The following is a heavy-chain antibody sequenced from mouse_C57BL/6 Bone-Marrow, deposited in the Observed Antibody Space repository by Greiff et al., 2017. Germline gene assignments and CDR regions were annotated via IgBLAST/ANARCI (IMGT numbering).Heavy chain of an antibody. CDR3: ARSRWLRRRVAMEY. D-gene: IGHD2-2*01. CDR2: IYSGNGYT. CDR1: GYTFTSYG. V-gene: IGHV1-58*01. J-gene: IGHJ4*01. Sequence: VQLKESGAELVRPGSSVKMSCKTSGYTFTSYGINWVKQRPGQGLEWIGCIYSGNGYTEYNEKFEGKATLTSDTYSSTAYMQLSSLTSEASAIYCWARSRWLRRRVAMEYWGQGTSVTVSS.